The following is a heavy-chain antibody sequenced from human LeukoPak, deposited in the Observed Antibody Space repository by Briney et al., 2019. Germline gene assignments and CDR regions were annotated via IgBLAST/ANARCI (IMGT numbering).Heavy chain of an antibody. J-gene: IGHJ6*03. Sequence: SETLSLTCTVSGGSISSSSYYWGWIRQPPGKGLEWIGRGYTSGSTHYNPSLKSRVTISVDTSKNQFSLKLSSVTAADTAVYYCARDGLNTMVRGKIHYYYMDVWGKGTTVTISS. V-gene: IGHV4-39*07. CDR2: GYTSGST. CDR3: ARDGLNTMVRGKIHYYYMDV. D-gene: IGHD3-10*01. CDR1: GGSISSSSYY.